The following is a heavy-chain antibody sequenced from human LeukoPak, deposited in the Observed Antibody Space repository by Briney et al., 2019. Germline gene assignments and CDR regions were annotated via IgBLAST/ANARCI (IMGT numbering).Heavy chain of an antibody. Sequence: SVKVSCKASGGTFSSYAISWVRQAPGQGLEWMGGIIPIFGTANYAQKFQGRVTITTDESTSTAYMELSSLRSEDTAVYYCARDVRVTVGIDAFDIWGRGTMVTVSS. V-gene: IGHV1-69*05. D-gene: IGHD3-10*02. J-gene: IGHJ3*02. CDR2: IIPIFGTA. CDR1: GGTFSSYA. CDR3: ARDVRVTVGIDAFDI.